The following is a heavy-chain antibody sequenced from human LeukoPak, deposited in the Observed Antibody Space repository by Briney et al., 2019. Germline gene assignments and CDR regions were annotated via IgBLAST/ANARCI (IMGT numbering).Heavy chain of an antibody. J-gene: IGHJ3*02. CDR1: GFTFSSYG. D-gene: IGHD3-3*01. V-gene: IGHV3-30*18. CDR2: ISYDGSNK. Sequence: PGGSLRLSCAASGFTFSSYGMHWVRQAPGKGLEWVAVISYDGSNKYYADSVKGRFAISRDNSKNTLYLQMNSLRAEDTAVYYCAKDRDWSGLSSAFDIWGQGTMVTVSS. CDR3: AKDRDWSGLSSAFDI.